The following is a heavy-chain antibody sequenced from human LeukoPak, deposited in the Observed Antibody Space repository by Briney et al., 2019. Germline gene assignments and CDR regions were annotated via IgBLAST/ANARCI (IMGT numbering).Heavy chain of an antibody. J-gene: IGHJ4*02. Sequence: SETLSLTCTVSGGSISSSSYYWGWIRQPPGRGLEWIGSIYYSGSTYYNPSLKSRVTISVDTSKNQFSLKLSSVTAADTAVYYCARSGDILTGYHFDYWGQGTLVTVSS. CDR2: IYYSGST. D-gene: IGHD3-9*01. V-gene: IGHV4-39*01. CDR3: ARSGDILTGYHFDY. CDR1: GGSISSSSYY.